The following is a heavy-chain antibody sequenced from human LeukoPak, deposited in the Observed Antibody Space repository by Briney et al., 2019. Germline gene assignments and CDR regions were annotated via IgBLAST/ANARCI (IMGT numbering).Heavy chain of an antibody. CDR3: AREITGTRGVDY. Sequence: SGTLSLTCTVSGDSFSSYFWSWIRQPAGKGLEWIGRMYTSGSSNSDPSLKSRVTMSVDTSKNQFSLNLTSVTAAGTAVYYCAREITGTRGVDYWGQGILVTVSS. V-gene: IGHV4-4*07. J-gene: IGHJ4*02. CDR1: GDSFSSYF. D-gene: IGHD1-7*01. CDR2: MYTSGSS.